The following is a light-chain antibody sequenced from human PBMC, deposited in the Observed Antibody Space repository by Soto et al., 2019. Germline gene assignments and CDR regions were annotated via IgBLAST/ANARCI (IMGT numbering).Light chain of an antibody. V-gene: IGKV1-5*03. Sequence: DIQMTQSPSTLSASVGDRVTITCRASQSISSWLAWYQQKPGKAPKLLIYQSSSLESEVPSRFSVSGSGTEFTLTSSSLQPEDVATYYCQQYKSLYTFGQGTKLEIK. CDR2: QSS. CDR1: QSISSW. J-gene: IGKJ2*01. CDR3: QQYKSLYT.